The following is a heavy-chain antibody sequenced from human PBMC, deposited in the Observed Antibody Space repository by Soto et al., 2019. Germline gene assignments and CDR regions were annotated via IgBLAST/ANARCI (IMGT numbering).Heavy chain of an antibody. CDR3: AREGPLSGDAFDL. Sequence: NPSETLSLTCTVSGGSIFSHLWSWIRQPPGKGLEWIGYVSHSGSTTHNPSLKSRVTISLDTSQNQVSLQLRSVTAADTAVYYCAREGPLSGDAFDLWGRGTKVTVSS. CDR2: VSHSGST. CDR1: GGSIFSHL. V-gene: IGHV4-59*11. J-gene: IGHJ3*01. D-gene: IGHD3-16*01.